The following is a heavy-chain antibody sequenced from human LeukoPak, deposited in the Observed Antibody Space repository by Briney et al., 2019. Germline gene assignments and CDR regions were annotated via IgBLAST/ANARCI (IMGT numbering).Heavy chain of an antibody. Sequence: GGSLRLSCAASGFTFTSYAMSWVRQAPGKGLEWVSSISGSGGGTFYADSVKGRFTISRDNSKNTLYLQMNSLRVEDTAVYYCAKATGYLLWGQGTLVIVSS. D-gene: IGHD1-14*01. CDR2: ISGSGGGT. J-gene: IGHJ4*02. CDR3: AKATGYLL. CDR1: GFTFTSYA. V-gene: IGHV3-23*01.